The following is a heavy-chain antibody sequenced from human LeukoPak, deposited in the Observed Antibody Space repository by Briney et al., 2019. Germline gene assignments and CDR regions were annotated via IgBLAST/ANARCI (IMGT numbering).Heavy chain of an antibody. Sequence: GGSLRLSCAASGFTFSSYGMNWVRQAPGKGLEWVAFIRYDGSNKYYADSVKGRFTISRDNSKNTLYLQMNSLRAEDTAVYYCARERAATSGMDVWGQGTTVTVSS. D-gene: IGHD5-12*01. V-gene: IGHV3-30*02. J-gene: IGHJ6*02. CDR3: ARERAATSGMDV. CDR1: GFTFSSYG. CDR2: IRYDGSNK.